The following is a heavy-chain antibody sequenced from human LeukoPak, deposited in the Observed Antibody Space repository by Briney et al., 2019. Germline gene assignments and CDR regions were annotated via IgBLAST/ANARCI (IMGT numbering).Heavy chain of an antibody. V-gene: IGHV3-15*01. Sequence: GGSLRLSCEASGFSFSTKRMSWVRRAPGKGLEWVCRMISNNNGGTTDYAATVKGRFTISRDDSRNTLFLQMNSLKIDDTAVYYWTTERWGIDSWGQGTLVTVSS. CDR2: MISNNNGGTT. CDR1: GFSFSTKR. CDR3: TTERWGIDS. D-gene: IGHD3-16*01. J-gene: IGHJ4*02.